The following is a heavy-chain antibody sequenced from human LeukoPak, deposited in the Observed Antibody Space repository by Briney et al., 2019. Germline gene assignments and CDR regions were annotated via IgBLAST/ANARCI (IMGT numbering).Heavy chain of an antibody. D-gene: IGHD3-3*01. CDR2: IYPGDSDT. J-gene: IGHJ4*02. CDR3: ARQATTVTIFGVVQLGFDY. Sequence: GESLKISCEASGYSFTSYWIGWVRQMPGRGLEWMGNIYPGDSDTRYSPAFQGQVTISADKSISTAYLQWSSLKASDTAIYYCARQATTVTIFGVVQLGFDYWGQGTLVTVSS. V-gene: IGHV5-51*01. CDR1: GYSFTSYW.